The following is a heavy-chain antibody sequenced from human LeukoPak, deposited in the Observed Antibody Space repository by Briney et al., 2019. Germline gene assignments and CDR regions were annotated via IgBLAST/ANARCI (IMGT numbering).Heavy chain of an antibody. CDR2: IIPIFGIA. V-gene: IGHV1-69*13. J-gene: IGHJ4*02. CDR1: GGTFSSYA. Sequence: ASVKVSCKASGGTFSSYAISWVRQAPGQGLEWMGGIIPIFGIANYAQKFQGRVTITADESTSTAYMELSSLRSEDTAVYYCARIAAAGDDFDYWGQGTLVTVSS. D-gene: IGHD6-13*01. CDR3: ARIAAAGDDFDY.